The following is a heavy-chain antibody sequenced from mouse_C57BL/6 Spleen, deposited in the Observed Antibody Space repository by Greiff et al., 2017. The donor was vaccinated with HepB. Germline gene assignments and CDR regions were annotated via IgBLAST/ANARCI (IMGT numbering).Heavy chain of an antibody. V-gene: IGHV5-4*01. D-gene: IGHD4-1*01. CDR2: ISDGGSYT. J-gene: IGHJ4*01. CDR3: ARGEEIGGNWYYAMDY. CDR1: GFTFSSYA. Sequence: EVQLVESGGGLVKPGGSLKLSCAASGFTFSSYAMSWVRQTPEKRLEWVATISDGGSYTYYPDNVKGRFPISRDNAKNNLYLQMSHLKSEDTAMYYCARGEEIGGNWYYAMDYWGQGTSVTVSS.